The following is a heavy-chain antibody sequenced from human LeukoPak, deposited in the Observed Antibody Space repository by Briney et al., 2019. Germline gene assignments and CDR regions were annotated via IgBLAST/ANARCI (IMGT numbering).Heavy chain of an antibody. V-gene: IGHV1-2*02. CDR1: GYTFTDYY. J-gene: IGHJ5*02. D-gene: IGHD3-10*01. CDR3: ARDRITMVRGILRGFDP. CDR2: INPNSGGT. Sequence: ASVRVSCKASGYTFTDYYMHWVRQAPGQGLEWMGWINPNSGGTNYAQKFQGRVTMTRDTSISTAYMELSRLRSDDTAVYYCARDRITMVRGILRGFDPWGQGTLVTVSS.